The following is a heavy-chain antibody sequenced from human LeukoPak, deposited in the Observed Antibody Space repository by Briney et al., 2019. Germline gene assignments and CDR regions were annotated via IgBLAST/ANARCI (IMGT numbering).Heavy chain of an antibody. D-gene: IGHD4-23*01. Sequence: SETLSLTCTVSGGSISSHCWSWIRQPPGKGLQWIGYIYYSGSTNYNPSLKSRVTISVDTSKNQFSLKLSSVTAADTAVYYCARDRIYYGCRYFDYWGQGTLVTVSS. CDR2: IYYSGST. CDR1: GGSISSHC. V-gene: IGHV4-59*11. CDR3: ARDRIYYGCRYFDY. J-gene: IGHJ4*02.